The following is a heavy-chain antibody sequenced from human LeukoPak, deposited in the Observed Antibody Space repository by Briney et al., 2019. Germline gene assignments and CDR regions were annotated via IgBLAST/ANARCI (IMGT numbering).Heavy chain of an antibody. CDR3: ARGMDYYDSGRPHWSDP. V-gene: IGHV4-59*01. Sequence: SETLSLTCTVSGGSISSYYWSWIRQPPGKGLEWIGYIHYSGSTNYNPSLKSRVTISVDTSKNQFSLKLSSVTAADTAVYYCARGMDYYDSGRPHWSDPWGQGTLVTVSS. CDR1: GGSISSYY. CDR2: IHYSGST. J-gene: IGHJ5*02. D-gene: IGHD3-22*01.